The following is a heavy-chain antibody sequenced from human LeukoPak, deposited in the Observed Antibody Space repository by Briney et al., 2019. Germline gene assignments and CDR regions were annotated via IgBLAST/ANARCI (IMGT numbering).Heavy chain of an antibody. J-gene: IGHJ4*02. D-gene: IGHD6-13*01. V-gene: IGHV3-30-3*01. CDR3: ARQTRGGSWYGY. CDR2: MSYDGSNK. Sequence: PGRSLRLSCAASGFTFSSYAMHWVRQAPGKGLEWVAVMSYDGSNKYYADSVKGRFTISRDNSKNTLYLQMNSLRAEDTAVYYCARQTRGGSWYGYWGQGTLVTVSS. CDR1: GFTFSSYA.